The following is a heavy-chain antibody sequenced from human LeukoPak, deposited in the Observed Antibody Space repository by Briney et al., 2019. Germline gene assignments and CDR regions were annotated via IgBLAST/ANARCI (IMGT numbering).Heavy chain of an antibody. D-gene: IGHD3-16*01. CDR2: INPNSGGT. V-gene: IGHV1-2*04. J-gene: IGHJ5*02. CDR3: ARVFSRVSPGGNWFAP. Sequence: GASVKVSCKASGYTFTGYYMHWVRQAPGQGLEWMGWINPNSGGTNYAQKFQGWVTMTRDTSISTAYMELSRLRSADTAVYYCARVFSRVSPGGNWFAPGAREPRVTVSS. CDR1: GYTFTGYY.